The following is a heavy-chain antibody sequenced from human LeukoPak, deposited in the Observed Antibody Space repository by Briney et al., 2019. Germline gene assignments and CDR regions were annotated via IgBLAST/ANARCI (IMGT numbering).Heavy chain of an antibody. J-gene: IGHJ6*02. CDR3: ARVAAEARGMDV. CDR1: GGSFSGYS. CDR2: INHSGST. Sequence: PSETLSLTCAVYGGSFSGYSWSWIRQPPGKGLEWIGEINHSGSTNYNPPLESRVTISVDTSKNQFSLKLSSVTAADTAVYYCARVAAEARGMDVWGQGTTVTVSS. V-gene: IGHV4-34*01. D-gene: IGHD6-25*01.